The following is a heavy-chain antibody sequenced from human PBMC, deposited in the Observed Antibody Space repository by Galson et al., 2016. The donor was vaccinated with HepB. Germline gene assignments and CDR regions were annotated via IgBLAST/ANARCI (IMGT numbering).Heavy chain of an antibody. CDR2: IWSDGSSE. CDR3: AKDLQVPAAIEGMDV. V-gene: IGHV3-30*02. CDR1: GIPFSISG. D-gene: IGHD2-2*02. J-gene: IGHJ6*02. Sequence: SLRLSCAASGIPFSISGMHWVRQAPGKGLEWVAMIWSDGSSEYYADSVKGRFTISRDNSKNTLFLLMNSLRPEDTTVYYCAKDLQVPAAIEGMDVWGQGTTVTVSS.